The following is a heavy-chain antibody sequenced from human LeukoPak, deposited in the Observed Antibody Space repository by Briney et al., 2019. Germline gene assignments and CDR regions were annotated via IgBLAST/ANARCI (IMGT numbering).Heavy chain of an antibody. CDR3: ASRGAGTDY. V-gene: IGHV4-38-2*02. CDR1: GYSISSGYY. CDR2: INHSGST. J-gene: IGHJ4*02. Sequence: SETLSLTCTVSGYSISSGYYWGWIRQPPGKGLEWIGEINHSGSTNYNPSLKSRVTISVDTSKNQFSLKLSSVTAADTAVYYCASRGAGTDYWGQGTLVTVSS. D-gene: IGHD6-13*01.